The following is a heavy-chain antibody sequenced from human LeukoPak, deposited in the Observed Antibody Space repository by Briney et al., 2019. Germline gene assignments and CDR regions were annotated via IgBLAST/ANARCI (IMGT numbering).Heavy chain of an antibody. D-gene: IGHD3-10*01. Sequence: PGGSLRLSCAASGFTFSNAWMSWVRQAPGKGLEWVGRIKRKTDGGTTDYAAPVKGRFTISRDDSKNTLYLQMNSLKTEDTAVYYCTTMPSLGRLLWFGEPVDYWGQGTLVTVSS. CDR2: IKRKTDGGTT. V-gene: IGHV3-15*01. CDR1: GFTFSNAW. J-gene: IGHJ4*02. CDR3: TTMPSLGRLLWFGEPVDY.